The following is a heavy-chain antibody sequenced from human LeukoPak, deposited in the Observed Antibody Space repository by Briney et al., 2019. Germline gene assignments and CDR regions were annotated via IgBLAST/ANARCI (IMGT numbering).Heavy chain of an antibody. CDR2: IYYSGST. CDR3: ARGPTVAAYFY. Sequence: PSETLSLTCTVSGGSISSYYWSWIRQPPGKGLEWIGYIYYSGSTNYNPSLKSRVTISVDTSKNQFSLKLSSVTAADTAVYYCARGPTVAAYFYWGRGTLVTVSS. D-gene: IGHD6-6*01. J-gene: IGHJ4*02. V-gene: IGHV4-59*01. CDR1: GGSISSYY.